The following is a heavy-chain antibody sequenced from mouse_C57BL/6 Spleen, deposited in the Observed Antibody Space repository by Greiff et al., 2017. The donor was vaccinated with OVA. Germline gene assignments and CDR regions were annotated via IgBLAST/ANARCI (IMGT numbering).Heavy chain of an antibody. Sequence: QVQLQQPGAELVRPGTSVKLSCKASGYTFTSYWMHWVKQRPGQGLEWIGVIDPSDSYTNYNQKFKGKATLTVDPSSSTAYMQLSSLTSEDSAVYYCARDGNLSWFAYWGQGTLVTVSA. CDR2: IDPSDSYT. J-gene: IGHJ3*01. D-gene: IGHD2-1*01. CDR3: ARDGNLSWFAY. V-gene: IGHV1-59*01. CDR1: GYTFTSYW.